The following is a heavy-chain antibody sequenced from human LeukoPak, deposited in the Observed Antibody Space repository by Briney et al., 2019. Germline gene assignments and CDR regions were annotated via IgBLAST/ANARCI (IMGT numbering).Heavy chain of an antibody. Sequence: GTSVKVSCKASGFTXTRSAMQWVRQARGQRLEWIGWNVVGSGNTNYAQKCQERVTITRDMSTSTAHMELSSLRSEDTAVYYCAALYNFGSGSYSPIDYWGQGTLVTVSS. J-gene: IGHJ4*02. D-gene: IGHD3-10*01. V-gene: IGHV1-58*02. CDR2: NVVGSGNT. CDR1: GFTXTRSA. CDR3: AALYNFGSGSYSPIDY.